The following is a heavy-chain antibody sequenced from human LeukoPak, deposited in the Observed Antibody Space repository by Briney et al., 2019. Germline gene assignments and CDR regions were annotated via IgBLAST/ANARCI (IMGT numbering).Heavy chain of an antibody. V-gene: IGHV4-4*07. CDR1: GGSISSYC. D-gene: IGHD3-16*01. Sequence: SETLSLTCTVSGGSISSYCWSWIRQPAGKGLEWIGRIYTSGSTSYNPSLKSRVTMSVDTSKNQFSLKLNSVTAADTAVYYCTREGYGYSFDPWGQGTLVTVSS. J-gene: IGHJ5*02. CDR2: IYTSGST. CDR3: TREGYGYSFDP.